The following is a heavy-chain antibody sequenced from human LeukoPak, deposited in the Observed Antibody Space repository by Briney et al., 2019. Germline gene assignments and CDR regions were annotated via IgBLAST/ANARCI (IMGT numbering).Heavy chain of an antibody. CDR2: ISYDGNNK. Sequence: GGSLRLSCAASGFTFSSYAMSWVRQAPGKGLEWVAVISYDGNNKYYADSVKGRFTISRDNSKNTLYLQMSSLRAEDTAVYYCAKMGLIAVAGTYDDYWGQGTLVTVSS. D-gene: IGHD6-19*01. V-gene: IGHV3-30*18. J-gene: IGHJ4*02. CDR1: GFTFSSYA. CDR3: AKMGLIAVAGTYDDY.